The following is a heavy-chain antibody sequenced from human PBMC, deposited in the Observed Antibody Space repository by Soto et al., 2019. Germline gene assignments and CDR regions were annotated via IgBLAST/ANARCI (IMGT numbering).Heavy chain of an antibody. CDR3: ARASSGATYAHFDS. V-gene: IGHV1-46*01. J-gene: IGHJ4*02. CDR2: INPSGGST. D-gene: IGHD6-25*01. Sequence: QVQLVQSGAAVKKPGASVKVSCKASGYTFISYYLHWVRQAPGQGLEWMGIINPSGGSTSYAQKFQGRVTMTRDTPTSPVYMELSSLRSEDTAVYYCARASSGATYAHFDSWGQGSLVIVSS. CDR1: GYTFISYY.